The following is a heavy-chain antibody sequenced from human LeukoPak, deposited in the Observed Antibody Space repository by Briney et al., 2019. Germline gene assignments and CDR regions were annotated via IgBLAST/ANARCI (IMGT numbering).Heavy chain of an antibody. CDR2: IYYTGNT. V-gene: IGHV4-38-2*01. J-gene: IGHJ4*02. D-gene: IGHD3/OR15-3a*01. CDR3: AKQTGSGLFILP. Sequence: PSETLSLTCAVSGYSINSGYCWGWIRQPPGKGLEWIGSIYYTGNTYYNASLKSRVTISIDTSKNQFSLKLTSVTAADTAVYYCAKQTGSGLFILPGGQGTLVTVSS. CDR1: GYSINSGYC.